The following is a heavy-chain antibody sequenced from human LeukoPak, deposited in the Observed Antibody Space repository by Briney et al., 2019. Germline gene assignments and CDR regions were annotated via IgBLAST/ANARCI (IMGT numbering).Heavy chain of an antibody. J-gene: IGHJ4*02. CDR3: VRGADMNYNFENSFYFDS. Sequence: GGPLRLSCAVSGFTMKNFGMHWVRQAPGKGLEWVAVIWYDGSQRHYMDSVKGRFAISRENSMNTLSLEMNGLRVEDTAVYYCVRGADMNYNFENSFYFDSWGQGALVIVSS. CDR1: GFTMKNFG. D-gene: IGHD3-3*01. CDR2: IWYDGSQR. V-gene: IGHV3-33*01.